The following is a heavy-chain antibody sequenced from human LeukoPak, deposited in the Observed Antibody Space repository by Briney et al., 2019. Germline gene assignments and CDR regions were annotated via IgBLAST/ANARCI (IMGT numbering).Heavy chain of an antibody. CDR3: ASLSSGWYFDY. CDR2: IYYSGST. D-gene: IGHD6-19*01. CDR1: GGFINSSSYY. V-gene: IGHV4-39*07. J-gene: IGHJ4*02. Sequence: SETLSLTCTVSGGFINSSSYYWGWIRQPPGKGLEWIGNIYYSGSTYYNPSLKSRVTISVDKSKNQFSLRLSSVSAADTAVYYCASLSSGWYFDYWGQGTLVTVSS.